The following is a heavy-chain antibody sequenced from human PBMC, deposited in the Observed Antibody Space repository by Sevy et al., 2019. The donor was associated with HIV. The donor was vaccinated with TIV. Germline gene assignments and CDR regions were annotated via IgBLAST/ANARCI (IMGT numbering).Heavy chain of an antibody. CDR1: GFTFSSYW. V-gene: IGHV3-7*03. J-gene: IGHJ3*02. CDR3: ARAMGYYDSSVGEDAFDI. D-gene: IGHD3-22*01. CDR2: IKQGGSEK. Sequence: GGSLRLSCAASGFTFSSYWMSWVRQAPGKGLEWVANIKQGGSEKYYVDSVKGRFTISRDNAKNSLYLQMNSLRAEDTAVYYCARAMGYYDSSVGEDAFDIWGQGTMVTVSS.